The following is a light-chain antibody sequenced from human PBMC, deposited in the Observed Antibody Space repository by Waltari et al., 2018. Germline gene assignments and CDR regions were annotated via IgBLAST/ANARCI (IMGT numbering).Light chain of an antibody. V-gene: IGKV1-5*03. J-gene: IGKJ1*01. CDR1: QSISSW. Sequence: DIQMTQSPSTLSASVGDRVTITCRASQSISSWLAWYQQKQGKAPNLLIYKASSVESGVPSQFSGSGSGTAFTLTISSLQPDDFATYYCQQYNAYSWTFGQGTKVGIK. CDR3: QQYNAYSWT. CDR2: KAS.